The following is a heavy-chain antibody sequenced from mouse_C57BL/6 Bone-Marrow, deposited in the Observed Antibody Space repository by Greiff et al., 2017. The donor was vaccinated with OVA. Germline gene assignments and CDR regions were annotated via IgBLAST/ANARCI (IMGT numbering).Heavy chain of an antibody. Sequence: ESGPGLVKPSQSLSLTCSVTGYSITSGYYWNWIRQFPGNKLEWMGYISYDGSNNYNPSLKNRISITRDTSKNQFFLKLNSVTTEDTATYYCARVDIYYYGSSYGNFDYWGQGTTLTVSS. CDR1: GYSITSGYY. J-gene: IGHJ2*01. CDR3: ARVDIYYYGSSYGNFDY. CDR2: ISYDGSN. V-gene: IGHV3-6*01. D-gene: IGHD1-1*01.